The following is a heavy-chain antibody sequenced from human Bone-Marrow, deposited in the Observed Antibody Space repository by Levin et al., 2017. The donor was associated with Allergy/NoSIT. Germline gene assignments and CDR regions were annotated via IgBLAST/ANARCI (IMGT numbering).Heavy chain of an antibody. CDR3: AAGSAYLGDISTGYSYFFDF. Sequence: KTSETLSLTCAVSTESVGSITYFWGWIRQSPGKGLEWIGSISYSGATNYNPSLEGRVSISADTSKTHFSLSLSAVTAADTALYYCAAGSAYLGDISTGYSYFFDFWGQGTLVTVSS. CDR2: ISYSGAT. V-gene: IGHV4-39*02. D-gene: IGHD3-9*01. J-gene: IGHJ4*02. CDR1: TESVGSITYF.